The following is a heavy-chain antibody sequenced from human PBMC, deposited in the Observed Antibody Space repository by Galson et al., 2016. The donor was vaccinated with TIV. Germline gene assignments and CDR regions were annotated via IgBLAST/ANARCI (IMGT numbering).Heavy chain of an antibody. J-gene: IGHJ4*02. V-gene: IGHV3-23*01. Sequence: SLRLSCAASGFTFSSYAITWVRQAPGKGLEWISAISGGGGSTYHTDSVKGRFTISRDNSKNTVFLQMNSLRAEDTAVYYCAKIDSSGYSYGGRFVYWGQGTLVTVSS. CDR3: AKIDSSGYSYGGRFVY. D-gene: IGHD3-22*01. CDR2: ISGGGGST. CDR1: GFTFSSYA.